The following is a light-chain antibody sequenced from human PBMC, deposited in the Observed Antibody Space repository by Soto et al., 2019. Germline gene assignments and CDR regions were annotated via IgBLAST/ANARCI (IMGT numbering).Light chain of an antibody. J-gene: IGKJ1*01. CDR3: QLIGT. CDR2: DVS. V-gene: IGKV1-5*01. Sequence: DIQMTQSPSTLSASVGDRVTITCRASQSISSWLAWYQQKPGKAPKVLIYDVSSLESGVPSRFSGSGSGTEFTLTISSLQPDDFATYYCQLIGTFGKGTKVEIK. CDR1: QSISSW.